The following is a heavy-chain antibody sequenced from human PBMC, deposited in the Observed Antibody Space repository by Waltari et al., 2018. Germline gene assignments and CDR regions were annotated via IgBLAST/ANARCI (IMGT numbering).Heavy chain of an antibody. CDR1: GGPISDFY. V-gene: IGHV4-4*07. J-gene: IGHJ5*02. Sequence: QVQLQESGPGLVRPSETLSRTCTVSGGPISDFYWTWIRQPAGKGLEWSGRIYGRGSPNSPPSLKGRVSMSVDTSKNQFSLMLPSVTAADTAVYFCARDYDQAWFDPWGQGTLVTVS. CDR3: ARDYDQAWFDP. CDR2: IYGRGSP. D-gene: IGHD3-16*01.